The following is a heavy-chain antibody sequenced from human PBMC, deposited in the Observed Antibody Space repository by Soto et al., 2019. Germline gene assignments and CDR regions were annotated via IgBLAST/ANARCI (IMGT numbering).Heavy chain of an antibody. V-gene: IGHV4-34*01. CDR2: INHSGST. D-gene: IGHD6-19*01. CDR3: ARCVVQWLVLYYYYYGMDV. CDR1: GGSFSGYY. J-gene: IGHJ6*02. Sequence: SGTLSITSAVQGGSFSGYYWCCIRHPPGKALEWIGEINHSGSTNYNPSLKSRVTISVDTSKNQFSLKLSSVTAADTAVYYCARCVVQWLVLYYYYYGMDVWGQGPTVT.